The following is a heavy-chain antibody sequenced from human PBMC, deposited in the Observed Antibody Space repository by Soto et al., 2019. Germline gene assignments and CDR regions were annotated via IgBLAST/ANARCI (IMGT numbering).Heavy chain of an antibody. CDR2: INPSGGST. CDR3: AREARYCTNGVCNPRSYYYYMDV. J-gene: IGHJ6*03. Sequence: ASVQVSCKASGYTFTSYYMHWVRQAPGQGLEWMGIINPSGGSTSYAQKFQGRVTMTRDTSTSTVYMELSSLRSEDTAVYYCAREARYCTNGVCNPRSYYYYMDVWGKGTTVTVSS. D-gene: IGHD2-8*01. CDR1: GYTFTSYY. V-gene: IGHV1-46*03.